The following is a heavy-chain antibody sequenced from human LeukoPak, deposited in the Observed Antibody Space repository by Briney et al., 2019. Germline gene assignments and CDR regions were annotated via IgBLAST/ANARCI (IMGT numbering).Heavy chain of an antibody. CDR3: STSGYEGSWFDP. CDR1: GFTFSNAC. CDR2: IKSKTNGGTT. Sequence: AGSLRLSCAASGFTFSNACMSWVRQAPGKGLEWVGRIKSKTNGGTTHYAAPVNSRFTITRDDSKNTLYLQMNSLKTVDTAVYCCSTSGYEGSWFDPWGQGTLVTVSS. J-gene: IGHJ5*02. D-gene: IGHD2-2*01. V-gene: IGHV3-15*01.